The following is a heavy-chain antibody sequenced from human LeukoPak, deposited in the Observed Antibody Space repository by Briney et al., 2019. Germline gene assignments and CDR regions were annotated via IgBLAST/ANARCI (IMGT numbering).Heavy chain of an antibody. CDR2: IYYSGST. CDR3: ARQRVYCSSTSCYKGEWFDP. J-gene: IGHJ5*02. D-gene: IGHD2-2*02. V-gene: IGHV4-39*01. CDR1: GGFISSSSYY. Sequence: ASETLSLTCTVSGGFISSSSYYWGWIRQPPGKGLEWIGSIYYSGSTYYNPSLKSRVTISVDTSKNQFSLKLSSVTAADTAVYYCARQRVYCSSTSCYKGEWFDPWGQGTLVTVSS.